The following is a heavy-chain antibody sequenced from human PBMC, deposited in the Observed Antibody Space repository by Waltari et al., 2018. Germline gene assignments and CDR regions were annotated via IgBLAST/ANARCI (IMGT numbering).Heavy chain of an antibody. Sequence: QLVQSGGGLVRPGESLRLSCVGYGYPFHDAWMSWVRQAPAKGLEWVGRIKREVDGGTAEYIESVKDRFTISRDDSKNTLYLQMNSLKSEDSAVYFCVRESYGNDIWGQGTLVTVSS. V-gene: IGHV3-15*01. J-gene: IGHJ4*02. D-gene: IGHD4-17*01. CDR1: GYPFHDAW. CDR2: IKREVDGGTA. CDR3: VRESYGNDI.